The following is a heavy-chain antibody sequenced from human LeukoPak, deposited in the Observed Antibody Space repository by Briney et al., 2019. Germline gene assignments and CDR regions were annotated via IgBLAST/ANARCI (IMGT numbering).Heavy chain of an antibody. Sequence: PGGSLRLSCVASGFTFSSYWMHWVRQAPGKGRVWVSRIKSDGSTNYADSVKGRFTISRDNAKNTVSLQMNSLRAEDTGVYFCARAPSEIGGYYPEYFRHWGQGTLVTVSS. V-gene: IGHV3-74*01. CDR2: IKSDGST. J-gene: IGHJ1*01. CDR1: GFTFSSYW. D-gene: IGHD3-22*01. CDR3: ARAPSEIGGYYPEYFRH.